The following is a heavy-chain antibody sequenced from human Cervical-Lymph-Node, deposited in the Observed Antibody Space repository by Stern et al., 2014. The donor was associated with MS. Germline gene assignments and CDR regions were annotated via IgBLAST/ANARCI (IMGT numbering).Heavy chain of an antibody. CDR2: IDPRDGTR. J-gene: IGHJ4*02. CDR3: AKVLGRTSDFFDN. D-gene: IGHD1-26*01. V-gene: IGHV1-46*01. CDR1: GYRFTDYF. Sequence: VQLVESGAEVKKPGASGKVSCRTSGYRFTDYFIHWVRQAPGQGLVWVGMIDPRDGTRSFAQKFQGRVTMTRDTSASTVFMDLGSLRSEDTAVYYCAKVLGRTSDFFDNWGQGTLVTVSS.